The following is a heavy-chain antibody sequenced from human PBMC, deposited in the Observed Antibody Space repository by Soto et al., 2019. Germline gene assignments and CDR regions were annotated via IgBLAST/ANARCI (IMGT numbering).Heavy chain of an antibody. CDR1: GYTFTSYG. J-gene: IGHJ6*02. Sequence: QVQLVQSGAEVKKAGASVKDSCKASGYTFTSYGISWVRQAPGQGLEWMGWISAYNGNTNYAQKLPGRVTMTTDTSTSTAYMELRSLRSDDTAVYYCAILGGNYRTGYYYYGMDVWGQGTTVTVSS. D-gene: IGHD4-4*01. CDR2: ISAYNGNT. CDR3: AILGGNYRTGYYYYGMDV. V-gene: IGHV1-18*01.